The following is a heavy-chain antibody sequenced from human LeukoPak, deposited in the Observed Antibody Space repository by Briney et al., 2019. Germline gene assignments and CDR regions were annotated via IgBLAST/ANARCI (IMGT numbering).Heavy chain of an antibody. V-gene: IGHV4-59*08. D-gene: IGHD3-22*01. CDR1: NDSISSYY. CDR2: MYYSGST. J-gene: IGHJ5*02. Sequence: SETLSLTCTVSNDSISSYYWSWIRQPPGKGLEWIGYMYYSGSTYYNPSLKSRVTMSADTSKNQLSLKLSSVTAADTAVYYCARPYYYDSRIDPWGQGILVTVSS. CDR3: ARPYYYDSRIDP.